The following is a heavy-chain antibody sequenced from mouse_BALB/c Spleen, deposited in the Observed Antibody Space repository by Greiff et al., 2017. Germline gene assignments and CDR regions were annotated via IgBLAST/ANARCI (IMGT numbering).Heavy chain of an antibody. CDR2: IDPANGNT. D-gene: IGHD1-1*01. V-gene: IGHV14-3*02. CDR3: ARYYGSNAFAY. Sequence: EVQLQQSGAELVKPGASVKLSCTASGFNIKDTYMHWVKQRPEQGLEWIGRIDPANGNTKYDPKFQGKATITADTSSNTAYLQLSSLTSEDTAVYYCARYYGSNAFAYWGQGTLVTVSA. J-gene: IGHJ3*01. CDR1: GFNIKDTY.